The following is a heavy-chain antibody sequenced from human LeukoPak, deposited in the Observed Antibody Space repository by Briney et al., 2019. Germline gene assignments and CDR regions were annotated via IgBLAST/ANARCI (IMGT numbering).Heavy chain of an antibody. CDR3: VRGSQPDRGLDY. Sequence: GGSLRLSCAASGFTFSSYAMSWVRQAPGKGLEWVSAISVSGDNTYYADSVKGRFTISRDNSKNTLYLQMNSLRAEDTALYYCVRGSQPDRGLDYWGQGTLVTVSS. V-gene: IGHV3-23*01. CDR2: ISVSGDNT. J-gene: IGHJ4*02. CDR1: GFTFSSYA. D-gene: IGHD3-10*01.